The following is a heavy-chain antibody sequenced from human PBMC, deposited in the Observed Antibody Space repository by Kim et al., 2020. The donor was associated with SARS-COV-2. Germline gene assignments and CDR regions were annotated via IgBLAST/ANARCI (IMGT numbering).Heavy chain of an antibody. Sequence: ASVKVSCKASGYTFTGYYMHWVRQAPGQGLEWMGWINPNSGGTNYAQKFQGRVTMTRDTSISTAYMELSRLRSDDTAVYYCARGPLGGGWLSDAFDIWGQGTMVTVSS. CDR3: ARGPLGGGWLSDAFDI. CDR1: GYTFTGYY. CDR2: INPNSGGT. V-gene: IGHV1-2*02. D-gene: IGHD3-22*01. J-gene: IGHJ3*02.